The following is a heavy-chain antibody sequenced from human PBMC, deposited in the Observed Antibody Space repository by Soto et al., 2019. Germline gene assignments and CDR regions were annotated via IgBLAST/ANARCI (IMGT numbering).Heavy chain of an antibody. CDR2: ISYDGVHK. CDR3: AKGELTYSNFDH. Sequence: HPGGSLRLSCEASGFTFSRSGMHWVRQAPGKGLEWVAVISYDGVHKYYADSVRGRFTTSRDNSKNTLYVQMNSLKSEDTAVYYCAKGELTYSNFDHWGQGALVTVSS. D-gene: IGHD2-21*01. J-gene: IGHJ4*02. CDR1: GFTFSRSG. V-gene: IGHV3-30*18.